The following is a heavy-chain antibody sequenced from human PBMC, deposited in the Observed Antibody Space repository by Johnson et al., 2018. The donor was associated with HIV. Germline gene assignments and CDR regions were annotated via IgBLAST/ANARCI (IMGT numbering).Heavy chain of an antibody. J-gene: IGHJ3*02. Sequence: VQLVESGGGVVQPGRSLRLSCAASGFIFSNYYMNCVRQAPGKGLEWVSLIYSGDTTYYADSVKGRFTISRDNSKNTLYLQMNSLRAEDTAVYYCARMTTTVSHHDAFDIWGQGTMVTVS. V-gene: IGHV3-66*01. CDR2: IYSGDTT. CDR3: ARMTTTVSHHDAFDI. CDR1: GFIFSNYY. D-gene: IGHD4-17*01.